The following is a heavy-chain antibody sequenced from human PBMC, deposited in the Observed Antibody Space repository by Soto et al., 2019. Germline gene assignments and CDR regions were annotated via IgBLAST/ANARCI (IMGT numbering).Heavy chain of an antibody. CDR3: ARDAGRNYDILPRDAFDI. J-gene: IGHJ3*02. Sequence: ASVKVSCKASGYTFTGYYMHWVRQAPGQGLEWMGWINPNSGGTNYAQKFQGWVTMTRDTSISTAYMELSRLRSDDTAVYYCARDAGRNYDILPRDAFDIWGQGTMVTVS. V-gene: IGHV1-2*04. D-gene: IGHD3-9*01. CDR1: GYTFTGYY. CDR2: INPNSGGT.